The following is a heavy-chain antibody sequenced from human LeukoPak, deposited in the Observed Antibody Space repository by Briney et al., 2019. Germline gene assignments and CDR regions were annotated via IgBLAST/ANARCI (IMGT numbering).Heavy chain of an antibody. CDR3: ARVRAGDYGTFDI. CDR1: GYTFTGYY. D-gene: IGHD4-17*01. V-gene: IGHV1-2*02. J-gene: IGHJ3*02. Sequence: ASVKVSCKASGYTFTGYYMHWVRQAPGQGLEWMGWINPNSGGTNYAQKFQGRVTMTRDTSISTAYMELSRLRSDDTAVYYRARVRAGDYGTFDIWGQGTMVTVSS. CDR2: INPNSGGT.